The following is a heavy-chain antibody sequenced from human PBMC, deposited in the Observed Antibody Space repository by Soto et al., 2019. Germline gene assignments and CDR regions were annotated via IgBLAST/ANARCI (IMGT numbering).Heavy chain of an antibody. V-gene: IGHV3-23*01. D-gene: IGHD6-19*01. J-gene: IGHJ5*02. CDR2: ISGPGGST. Sequence: PGGSLRLSCAASGFTFSNYAMSWVRQAPGKGLQWVSAISGPGGSTYYADSVKGRFTISRDNSKNTLYLQMNSLRAEDTAIYYCAKHLEGQWLGHNWFDPWGQGTLVTVSS. CDR3: AKHLEGQWLGHNWFDP. CDR1: GFTFSNYA.